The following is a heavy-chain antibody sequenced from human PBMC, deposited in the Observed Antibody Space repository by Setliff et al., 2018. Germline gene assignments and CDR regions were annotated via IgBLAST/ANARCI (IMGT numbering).Heavy chain of an antibody. CDR2: VYTSGST. Sequence: PSETLSLTCIVSGGSIGHYYWNWIRQPPGKGLEWIGYVYTSGSTNYNPSLKSRVTISVDTSKNQLSLRLTSVTAADTAVYYYSRGPCKVQFDTWGRGIPVTVSS. J-gene: IGHJ5*02. V-gene: IGHV4-4*08. CDR3: SRGPCKVQFDT. CDR1: GGSIGHYY.